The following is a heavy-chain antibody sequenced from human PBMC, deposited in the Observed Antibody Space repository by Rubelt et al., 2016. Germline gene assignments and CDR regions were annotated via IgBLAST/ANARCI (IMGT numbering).Heavy chain of an antibody. CDR3: AKVRRPGMVASSTFDI. J-gene: IGHJ3*02. D-gene: IGHD3-3*01. CDR1: GYTFTSNA. V-gene: IGHV1-3*01. CDR2: INAGNGNT. Sequence: QVQLVQSGAEVKKPGASVRVSCKASGYTFTSNAIHWVRQAPGQRLEWMGWINAGNGNTKYSQNFQGRVTITRDTSASTAYMDLGSLTSGDTARYFCAKVRRPGMVASSTFDIWGQGTMVTVSS.